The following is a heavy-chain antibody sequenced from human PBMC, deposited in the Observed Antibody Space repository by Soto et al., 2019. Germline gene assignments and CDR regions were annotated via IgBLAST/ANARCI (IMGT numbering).Heavy chain of an antibody. CDR2: ISGSGRST. D-gene: IGHD6-13*01. CDR3: AKEQKDSSTWSELNY. Sequence: SLRLSCAASGFTFSSYAMSWVRQAPGMGLEWVSAISGSGRSTYYADSVKGRFTISRDNSKNTLYLQMNSLRAEDTAVYYCAKEQKDSSTWSELNYWGQGTLVTVPQ. J-gene: IGHJ4*02. V-gene: IGHV3-23*01. CDR1: GFTFSSYA.